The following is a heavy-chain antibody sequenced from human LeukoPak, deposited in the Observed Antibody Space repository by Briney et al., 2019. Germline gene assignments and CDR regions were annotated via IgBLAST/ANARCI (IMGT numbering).Heavy chain of an antibody. V-gene: IGHV3-48*01. CDR2: IRDSGTT. CDR1: GFTFSSYA. D-gene: IGHD2-21*02. CDR3: ARDHDFAFDN. J-gene: IGHJ4*02. Sequence: GGSLRLSCAASGFTFSSYAMSWVRQAPGRGLEWISHIRDSGTTDYADSVKGRFTISRDNAKNSLYLQLSSLRAEDTAVYYCARDHDFAFDNWGQGTLVTVSS.